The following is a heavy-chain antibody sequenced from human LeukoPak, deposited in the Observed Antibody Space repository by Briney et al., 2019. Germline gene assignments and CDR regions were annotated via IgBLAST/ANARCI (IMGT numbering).Heavy chain of an antibody. V-gene: IGHV3-21*01. Sequence: GGSLTLSCAASGFTFSSYSLNWVRQAPGKGLEWVSSISSSSSNIYYADSVKGRFTISRNTVKSSLYLQMNRLRAEDTAVYYCAREYCSGDSCYSDAFDIWGQGTMVTVSS. CDR2: ISSSSSNI. D-gene: IGHD2-15*01. CDR3: AREYCSGDSCYSDAFDI. CDR1: GFTFSSYS. J-gene: IGHJ3*02.